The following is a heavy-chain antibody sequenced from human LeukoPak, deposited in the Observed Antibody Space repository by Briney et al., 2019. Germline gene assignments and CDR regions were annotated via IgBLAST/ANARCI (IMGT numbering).Heavy chain of an antibody. D-gene: IGHD5-18*01. J-gene: IGHJ4*02. CDR1: GGTFSTYA. CDR2: IIPIFDTA. Sequence: SARVSSKASGGTFSTYAISWVRQAPRQGVEWMGGIIPIFDTAKYTQKSQGSVTITADEITSTPYMEQCSLRAEDTAVYYCAIADSPSDTAMIAAPANWGQGPGITVSA. CDR3: AIADSPSDTAMIAAPAN. V-gene: IGHV1-69*13.